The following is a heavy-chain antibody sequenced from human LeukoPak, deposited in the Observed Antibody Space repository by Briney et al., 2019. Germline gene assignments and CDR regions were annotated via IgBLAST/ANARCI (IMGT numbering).Heavy chain of an antibody. Sequence: SSETLCLTCTVSGGSINFYYWSWIRQPAGKGLEWIGRIYSTGSTNYSPSLKSRVTMSVDKTKNQFSLNLSSVTAADTAVYYCARGIADPYSFDSWGQGTLVTVSS. CDR2: IYSTGST. J-gene: IGHJ4*02. CDR3: ARGIADPYSFDS. V-gene: IGHV4-4*07. CDR1: GGSINFYY. D-gene: IGHD6-13*01.